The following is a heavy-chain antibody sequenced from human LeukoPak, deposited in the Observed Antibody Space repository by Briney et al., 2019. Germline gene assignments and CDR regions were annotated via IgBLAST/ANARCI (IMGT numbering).Heavy chain of an antibody. CDR3: AREGNYMDV. V-gene: IGHV1-69*13. Sequence: GASVKVSCKASGGTFGYYTINWVRQAPGQGLEWMGGIVPISGTANYAQNFQGRVTITADESTSTAYMELSSLRSEDTAVYYCAREGNYMDVWSKGTTVTVSS. CDR2: IVPISGTA. CDR1: GGTFGYYT. J-gene: IGHJ6*03.